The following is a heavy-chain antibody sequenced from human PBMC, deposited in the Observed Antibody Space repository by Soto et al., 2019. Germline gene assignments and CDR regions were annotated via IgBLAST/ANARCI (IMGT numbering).Heavy chain of an antibody. Sequence: SETLSLTCAVSGYSISSGYYWGWIRQPPGKGLEWIGSIYRSGSTYYNPSLKSRVTISVDTSKNQFSLKLSSVTAADTAVYYCAREGHIVGYWGQGTLVTVSS. CDR2: IYRSGST. CDR3: AREGHIVGY. V-gene: IGHV4-38-2*02. CDR1: GYSISSGYY. J-gene: IGHJ4*02.